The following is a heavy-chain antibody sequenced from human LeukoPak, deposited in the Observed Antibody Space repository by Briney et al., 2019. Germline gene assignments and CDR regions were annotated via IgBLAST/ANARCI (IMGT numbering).Heavy chain of an antibody. CDR1: GFTFSSYE. J-gene: IGHJ3*02. Sequence: AGGSLRLSCAASGFTFSSYEMNWVRQAPGKGLEWVSYISSSSSDIDYADSVKGRFTISRDNAKNSLYLQMNSLRVEDTAVYYCARRFDIWGQGTMVTVSS. CDR3: ARRFDI. CDR2: ISSSSSDI. V-gene: IGHV3-21*05.